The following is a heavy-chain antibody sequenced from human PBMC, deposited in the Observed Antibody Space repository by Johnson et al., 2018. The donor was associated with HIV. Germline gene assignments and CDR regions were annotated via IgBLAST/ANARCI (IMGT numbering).Heavy chain of an antibody. CDR1: GFTFSSYA. D-gene: IGHD6-13*01. CDR3: ARDGESQQLPLGDAFDV. Sequence: VQLVESGGGLVQPGGSLRLSCAASGFTFSSYAMSWVRQAPGKGLEWVSAISGSGGSTYYADSVKGRFTISRDNSKNALYLQMSSLRVEDTAMYYCARDGESQQLPLGDAFDVWGQGTMVTGSS. CDR2: ISGSGGST. V-gene: IGHV3-23*04. J-gene: IGHJ3*01.